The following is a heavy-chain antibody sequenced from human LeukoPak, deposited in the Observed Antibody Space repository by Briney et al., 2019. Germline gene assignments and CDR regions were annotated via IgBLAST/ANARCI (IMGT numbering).Heavy chain of an antibody. CDR3: VREQFDP. D-gene: IGHD1-26*01. CDR2: TNPNSGNT. Sequence: ASVKVSCKDSVYTFTSYDINWVRRATGQGLEWMGYTNPNSGNTAYAQKFQGRVTMTTDTSISTAYMELSSLRSEDTAVYYCVREQFDPWGQGTLVTVSS. J-gene: IGHJ5*02. CDR1: VYTFTSYD. V-gene: IGHV1-8*01.